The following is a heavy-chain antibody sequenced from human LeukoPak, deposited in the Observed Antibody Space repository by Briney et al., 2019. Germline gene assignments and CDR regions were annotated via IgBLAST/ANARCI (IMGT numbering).Heavy chain of an antibody. CDR3: ARVPDLGYCSGGSCSVPGYFDY. CDR2: IYYSGST. CDR1: GGSISSSSYY. J-gene: IGHJ4*02. Sequence: PSETLSLTCTVSGGSISSSSYYWGWIRQPPGKGLEWIGSIYYSGSTYYNPSLKSRVTISVDTSKNQFSLKLSSVTAADTAVYYCARVPDLGYCSGGSCSVPGYFDYWGQGTLVTVSS. D-gene: IGHD2-15*01. V-gene: IGHV4-39*07.